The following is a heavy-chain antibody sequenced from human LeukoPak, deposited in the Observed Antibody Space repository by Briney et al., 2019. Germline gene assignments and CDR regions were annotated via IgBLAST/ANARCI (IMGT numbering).Heavy chain of an antibody. CDR3: ARDDSFFDY. CDR2: ISAYNGNT. D-gene: IGHD2-21*01. Sequence: GASVTVSCKASGYTFTNYDISWVRQAPGQGLEWMGWISAYNGNTNYAQKLQDRVTMTTDTSTSTAYMDLRSLRSDDTAVYYCARDDSFFDYWGQGTLVTVSS. CDR1: GYTFTNYD. J-gene: IGHJ4*02. V-gene: IGHV1-18*01.